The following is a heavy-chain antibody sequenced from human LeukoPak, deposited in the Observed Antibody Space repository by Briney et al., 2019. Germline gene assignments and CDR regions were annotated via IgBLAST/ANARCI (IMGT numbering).Heavy chain of an antibody. Sequence: SETLSLTCTVSGGSISSYYWSWIRQPPGKGLEWIGYIYYSGSTNYNPSLKSRVTISVDTSKNQFSLKLSSVTAADTAVYYCARGLTYSNRGPNWFDPWGQGTLVTVSP. J-gene: IGHJ5*02. CDR3: ARGLTYSNRGPNWFDP. CDR2: IYYSGST. CDR1: GGSISSYY. V-gene: IGHV4-59*01. D-gene: IGHD6-13*01.